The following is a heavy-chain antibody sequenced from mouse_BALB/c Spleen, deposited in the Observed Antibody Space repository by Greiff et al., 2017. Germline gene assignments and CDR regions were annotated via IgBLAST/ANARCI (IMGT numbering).Heavy chain of an antibody. Sequence: LVKTGASVKISCKASGYSFTGYYMHWVKQRHGKSLEWLGYISCYNGATSYNQKFKGKATFTVDTSSSTAYMQFNSLTSEDSAVYYCARETRGYAMDYWGQGTSVTVAS. V-gene: IGHV1S34*01. CDR1: GYSFTGYY. CDR2: ISCYNGAT. J-gene: IGHJ4*01. CDR3: ARETRGYAMDY.